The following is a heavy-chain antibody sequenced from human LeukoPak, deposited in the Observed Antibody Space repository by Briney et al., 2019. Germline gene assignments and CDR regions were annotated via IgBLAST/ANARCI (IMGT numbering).Heavy chain of an antibody. CDR3: ARDSPPPETGTFDP. V-gene: IGHV4-30-2*01. D-gene: IGHD1-1*01. J-gene: IGHJ5*02. CDR1: GGSISSGGYS. CDR2: IYHSGST. Sequence: SETLSLTCAVSGGSISSGGYSWSWIRQPPGTGLEWIGYIYHSGSTYYNPSLKSRVTISVDRSKNQFSLKLSSVTAADTAVYYCARDSPPPETGTFDPWGQGTLVTVSS.